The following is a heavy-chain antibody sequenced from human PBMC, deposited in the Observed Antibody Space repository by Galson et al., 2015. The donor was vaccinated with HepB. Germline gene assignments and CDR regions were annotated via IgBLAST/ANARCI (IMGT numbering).Heavy chain of an antibody. D-gene: IGHD3-10*01. J-gene: IGHJ4*02. CDR2: INTNTGNP. V-gene: IGHV7-4-1*02. CDR1: GYTFTSYA. CDR3: ARDLYYGSGSYYRGFDY. Sequence: SVKVSCKASGYTFTSYAMNWVRQAPGQGLEWMGWINTNTGNPTYAQGFTGRFVFSLDTSVSTAYLQISSLKAEGTAVYYCARDLYYGSGSYYRGFDYWGQGTLVTVSS.